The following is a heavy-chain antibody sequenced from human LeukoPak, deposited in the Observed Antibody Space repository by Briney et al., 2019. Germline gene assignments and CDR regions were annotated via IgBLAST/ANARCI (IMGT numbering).Heavy chain of an antibody. J-gene: IGHJ3*01. D-gene: IGHD3-16*01. CDR2: IYWDNDK. Sequence: SGPTLVNPTQTLTLTCTFSGFSLITRGVGVGWIRQSPGKALEWVAIIYWDNDKRYSPYLTNRLSITKDTSNNQVVLTMTNMDPVDTATYFCAHIMITFGGVLRDDAFDVWGPGTVVTVSP. V-gene: IGHV2-5*02. CDR3: AHIMITFGGVLRDDAFDV. CDR1: GFSLITRGVG.